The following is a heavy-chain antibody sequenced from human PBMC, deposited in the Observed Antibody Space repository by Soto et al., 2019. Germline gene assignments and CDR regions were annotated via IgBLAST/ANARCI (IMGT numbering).Heavy chain of an antibody. Sequence: GASVNVSCKASGGTFSSYAISWVRQAPGQGLEWMGGIIPIFGTANYAQKFQGRVTITADESTSPAYMELSSLRSEDTAVYYCARAGIGSSGYYYDYWGQGTLVTVSS. CDR3: ARAGIGSSGYYYDY. D-gene: IGHD3-22*01. CDR1: GGTFSSYA. CDR2: IIPIFGTA. J-gene: IGHJ4*02. V-gene: IGHV1-69*13.